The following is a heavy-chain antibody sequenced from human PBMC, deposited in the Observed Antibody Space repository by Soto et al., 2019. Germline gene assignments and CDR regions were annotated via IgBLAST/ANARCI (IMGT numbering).Heavy chain of an antibody. D-gene: IGHD5-12*01. CDR2: IYSGGST. Sequence: KGLEWVSVIYSGGSTYYADSVKGRFTISRDNSKNTLYLQMNSLRAEDTAVYYCARDSAATIYYYYYMDVWGKGTTVTVSS. V-gene: IGHV3-66*01. J-gene: IGHJ6*03. CDR3: ARDSAATIYYYYYMDV.